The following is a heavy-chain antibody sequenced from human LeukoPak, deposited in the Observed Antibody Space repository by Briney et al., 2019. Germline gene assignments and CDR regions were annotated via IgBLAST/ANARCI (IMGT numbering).Heavy chain of an antibody. CDR2: IHPRRGDT. CDR3: ARDPGRYFDY. Sequence: ASVKVSCKTSGYSFTAFYIHWVRQAPGQGLEWMGWIHPRRGDTNYAQKFQGRVTMTRDTSISTAYMELRRLRSDDTAVYYCARDPGRYFDYWGQGTLVTVSS. J-gene: IGHJ4*02. V-gene: IGHV1-2*02. CDR1: GYSFTAFY.